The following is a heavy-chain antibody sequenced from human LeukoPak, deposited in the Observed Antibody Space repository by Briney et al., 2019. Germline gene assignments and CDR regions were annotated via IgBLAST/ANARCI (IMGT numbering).Heavy chain of an antibody. D-gene: IGHD3-10*01. CDR1: GFTFTDYS. Sequence: PGGSLRLSCAASGFTFTDYSMHWVRQAPGKGLEWVAVISYDGSNKYYADSVKGRFTISRDNSKNTLYLQMNSLRAEDTAVYYCARDNYYGSGSYLVWGQGTLVTVSS. CDR3: ARDNYYGSGSYLV. V-gene: IGHV3-30*04. J-gene: IGHJ4*02. CDR2: ISYDGSNK.